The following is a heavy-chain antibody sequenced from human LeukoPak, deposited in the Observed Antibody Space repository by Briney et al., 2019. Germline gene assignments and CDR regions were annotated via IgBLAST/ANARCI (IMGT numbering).Heavy chain of an antibody. CDR3: ARYQGLDGSESYYPLDY. CDR1: GYTFTSYG. J-gene: IGHJ4*02. Sequence: GASVKVSCKASGYTFTSYGISWVRQAPGQGLEWMGWISAYNGNTNYGQKLQGRVTMTTDTSTSTAYMELRSLRSDDTVVYYCARYQGLDGSESYYPLDYWCQQALVTVSS. D-gene: IGHD3-10*01. CDR2: ISAYNGNT. V-gene: IGHV1-18*01.